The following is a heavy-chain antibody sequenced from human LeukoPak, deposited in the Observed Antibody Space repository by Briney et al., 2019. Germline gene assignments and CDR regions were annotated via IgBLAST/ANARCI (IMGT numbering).Heavy chain of an antibody. CDR2: ISGTGDST. Sequence: GGSLRLSCAASGFTFSTYAMSWVRQAPGKGLEWVSAISGTGDSTYYADSVKGRLTISRDNSKNTLYLQMNSLRAEDTAIYYCAKDHYSSSSPYYFDYWGQGTLVTVSS. CDR3: AKDHYSSSSPYYFDY. J-gene: IGHJ4*02. D-gene: IGHD6-6*01. V-gene: IGHV3-23*01. CDR1: GFTFSTYA.